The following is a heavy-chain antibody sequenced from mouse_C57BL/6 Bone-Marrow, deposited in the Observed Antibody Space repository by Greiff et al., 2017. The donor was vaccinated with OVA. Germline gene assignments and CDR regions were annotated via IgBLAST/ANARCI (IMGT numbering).Heavy chain of an antibody. J-gene: IGHJ3*01. D-gene: IGHD1-1*01. CDR2: INPNNGGT. Sequence: EVQLQQSGPELVKPGASVKMSCKASGYTFTDYNMHWVKQSHGKSLEWIGSINPNNGGTSYNQKFKGKATLPVNKSSSTAYMELRSLTSEDSAVYYCSRPDYGSSPAWVAYWGQGTLVTVSA. CDR3: SRPDYGSSPAWVAY. V-gene: IGHV1-22*01. CDR1: GYTFTDYN.